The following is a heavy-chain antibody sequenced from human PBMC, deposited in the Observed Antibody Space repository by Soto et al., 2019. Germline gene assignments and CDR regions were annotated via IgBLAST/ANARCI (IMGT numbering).Heavy chain of an antibody. J-gene: IGHJ2*01. V-gene: IGHV3-23*01. CDR2: ISGSGGST. D-gene: IGHD3-10*02. CDR3: FFFQAEDGIRDVRSVSAFLLNRSSDL. Sequence: PGKGLEWVSAISGSGGSTYYAESVKGRVTIYRDNSKNTLYLQMISLRAEDTALFYFFFFQAEDGIRDVRSVSAFLLNRSSDL.